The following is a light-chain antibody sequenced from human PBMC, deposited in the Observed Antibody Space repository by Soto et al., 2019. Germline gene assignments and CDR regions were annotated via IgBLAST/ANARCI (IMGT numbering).Light chain of an antibody. Sequence: QSALTQDASVSGSPGQSITISCTGTNSDVGGYNYVSWYQQHPGKAPKLMIYDVFTRPSGVSNRFSGSKSGNTASLTISALQAEDEADSYCTSWTSTSTYVFGSGTKLTVL. CDR1: NSDVGGYNY. V-gene: IGLV2-14*03. CDR3: TSWTSTSTYV. CDR2: DVF. J-gene: IGLJ1*01.